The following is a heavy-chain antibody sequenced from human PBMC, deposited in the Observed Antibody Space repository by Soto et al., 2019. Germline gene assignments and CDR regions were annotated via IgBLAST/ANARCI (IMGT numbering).Heavy chain of an antibody. CDR3: TRCLPIHGKILDS. Sequence: EVQLVESGGGSIQPGGSLRLSCAGSGFTFSNYDMNWVRQAPGKGPEWVSYISPTSSTMTYADSVKGRFTISRDNAKNSLYLQMNSLRDEDTAVYFCTRCLPIHGKILDSWGQGTLVTVSS. V-gene: IGHV3-48*02. J-gene: IGHJ4*02. D-gene: IGHD4-17*01. CDR1: GFTFSNYD. CDR2: ISPTSSTM.